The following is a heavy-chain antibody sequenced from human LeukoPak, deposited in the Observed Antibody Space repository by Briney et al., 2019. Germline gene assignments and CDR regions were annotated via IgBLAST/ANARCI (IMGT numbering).Heavy chain of an antibody. V-gene: IGHV3-21*01. CDR1: GFTFSSYS. J-gene: IGHJ5*02. CDR2: ISSSSSYI. CDR3: ARAPPEAAAGLFDP. Sequence: PGGSLRLSCAASGFTFSSYSMNWVRQAPGKGLEWVSSISSSSSYIYYADSVKGRFTISRDNAKNSLYLQMNSLRAEDTAVYYCARAPPEAAAGLFDPWGQGTLVTVSS. D-gene: IGHD6-13*01.